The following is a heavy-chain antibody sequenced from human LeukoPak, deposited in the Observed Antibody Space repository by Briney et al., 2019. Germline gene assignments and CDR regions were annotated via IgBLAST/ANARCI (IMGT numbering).Heavy chain of an antibody. CDR2: ISSSSSYI. J-gene: IGHJ3*02. Sequence: GGSLRLSCAASGFTFSSYSMNWVRQAPGKGLEWVSSISSSSSYIYYADSVKGRFTISRDNAKNSLYLQMNSLRAEDTAVYYCARDPDYGDYPDAFDIWGQGTMVTVSS. D-gene: IGHD4-17*01. CDR1: GFTFSSYS. CDR3: ARDPDYGDYPDAFDI. V-gene: IGHV3-21*01.